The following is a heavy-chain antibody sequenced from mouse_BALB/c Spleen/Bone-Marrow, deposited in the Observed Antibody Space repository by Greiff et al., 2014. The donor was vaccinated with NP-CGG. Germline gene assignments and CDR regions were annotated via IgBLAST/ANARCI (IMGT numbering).Heavy chain of an antibody. CDR3: TRSLGQAMDY. CDR2: IYPGSGNT. CDR1: GYTFTSYW. J-gene: IGHJ4*01. D-gene: IGHD4-1*01. V-gene: IGHV1S22*01. Sequence: LQQSGSELVRPGASVKLSCKASGYTFTSYWMHWVRQRPGQGLEWIGNIYPGSGNTNYDEKFKRKATLTVETSSNTAYTHLSSLASEDSAVYYCTRSLGQAMDYWGQGTSVTVSS.